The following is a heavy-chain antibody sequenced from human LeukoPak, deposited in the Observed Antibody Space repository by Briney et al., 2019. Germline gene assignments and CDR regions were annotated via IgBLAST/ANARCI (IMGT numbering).Heavy chain of an antibody. J-gene: IGHJ5*02. CDR3: ARAPIPYDRSRTDYRFDP. CDR2: IYYSGST. CDR1: GGSISRYY. V-gene: IGHV4-59*01. D-gene: IGHD3-16*01. Sequence: MTSETLSLPCSVSGGSISRYYWLWIRQPPGKGLEWIGYIYYSGSTNYNPSLKSRVTISLDPSKSQFSLKLTSVTAADTAVYYCARAPIPYDRSRTDYRFDPWGQGTLVTVAS.